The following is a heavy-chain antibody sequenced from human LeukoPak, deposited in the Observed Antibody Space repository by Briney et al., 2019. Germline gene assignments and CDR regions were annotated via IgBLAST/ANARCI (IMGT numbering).Heavy chain of an antibody. V-gene: IGHV5-51*01. D-gene: IGHD3-22*01. J-gene: IGHJ4*02. CDR3: ARHPFDSRGFYYFHY. CDR1: AYSFTSYW. CDR2: IFPGDSDT. Sequence: GESLKISCKGSAYSFTSYWIGWVRQVPGKGLEWMAMIFPGDSDTRYSPSFQGQVTISADKFISTAYLQWSSLRVSDTAMYYCARHPFDSRGFYYFHYWGQGTLVTVSS.